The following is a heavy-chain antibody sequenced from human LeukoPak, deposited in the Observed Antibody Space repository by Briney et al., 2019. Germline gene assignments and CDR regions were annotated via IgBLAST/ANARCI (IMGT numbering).Heavy chain of an antibody. D-gene: IGHD2-2*02. CDR2: INPDSGGT. CDR1: GYTFTGYY. J-gene: IGHJ4*02. CDR3: AREPIVLVPAAIGFAGY. Sequence: ASVKVSCKASGYTFTGYYIHWVRQAPGQGPEWMGWINPDSGGTNYAQKFQGRVTMSRDTSISTAYMEVSRLRSDDTAVYYCAREPIVLVPAAIGFAGYWGQGTLVTVSS. V-gene: IGHV1-2*02.